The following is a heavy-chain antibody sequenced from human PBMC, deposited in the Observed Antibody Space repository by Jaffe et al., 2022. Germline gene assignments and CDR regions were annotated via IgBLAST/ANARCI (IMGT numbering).Heavy chain of an antibody. Sequence: EVQLVQSGAEVKKPGESLKISCKGSGYNFTSYWIAWVRQMPGKGLEWMGIIYPGDSDTRYSPSFQGQVTISADKSISTAYLQWSSLKASDTAMYYCARLRYCSGGSCSTTHYYYYMDVWGKGTTVTVSS. J-gene: IGHJ6*03. V-gene: IGHV5-51*03. CDR3: ARLRYCSGGSCSTTHYYYYMDV. D-gene: IGHD2-15*01. CDR1: GYNFTSYW. CDR2: IYPGDSDT.